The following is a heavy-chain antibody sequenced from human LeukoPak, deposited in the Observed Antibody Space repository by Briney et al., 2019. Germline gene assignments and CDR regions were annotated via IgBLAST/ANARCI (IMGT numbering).Heavy chain of an antibody. CDR1: GFTFSSYW. V-gene: IGHV3-74*01. D-gene: IGHD6-13*01. J-gene: IGHJ4*02. Sequence: GGSLRLSCAASGFTFSSYWMHWVRQAPGKGLVWVSRINSDGSSTSYADSVKGRFTISRDNAKNTLYLQMNSLRAEDTAVYYCASHSSSWFFDYWGQGTLVTVSS. CDR3: ASHSSSWFFDY. CDR2: INSDGSST.